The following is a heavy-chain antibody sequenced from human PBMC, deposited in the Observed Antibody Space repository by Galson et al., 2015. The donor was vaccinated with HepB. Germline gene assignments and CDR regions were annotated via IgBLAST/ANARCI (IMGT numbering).Heavy chain of an antibody. CDR1: GFTFSSYA. J-gene: IGHJ3*02. CDR2: ISYDGSNK. CDR3: ASGYSYGYGVDAFDI. Sequence: SLRLSCAASGFTFSSYAMHWVRQAPGKGLEWVAVISYDGSNKYYADSVKGRFTISRDNSKNTLYLQMNSLRAEDTAVYYCASGYSYGYGVDAFDIWGQGTMVTVSS. V-gene: IGHV3-30*04. D-gene: IGHD5-18*01.